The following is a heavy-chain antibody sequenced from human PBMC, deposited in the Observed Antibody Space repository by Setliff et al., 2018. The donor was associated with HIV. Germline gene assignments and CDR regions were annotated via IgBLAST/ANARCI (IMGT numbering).Heavy chain of an antibody. CDR2: IYENAYA. D-gene: IGHD3-10*01. Sequence: SETLSLTCTVSGGSMNNYYWNWIRQTPGKGLEWIGYIYENAYAHYTVSLRSRVTGSVDTSKNQFSLTLRSVTAADRAVYYCARAQMHRGVVSWSLYYFDYWGQGALVTVSS. CDR3: ARAQMHRGVVSWSLYYFDY. J-gene: IGHJ4*02. V-gene: IGHV4-59*01. CDR1: GGSMNNYY.